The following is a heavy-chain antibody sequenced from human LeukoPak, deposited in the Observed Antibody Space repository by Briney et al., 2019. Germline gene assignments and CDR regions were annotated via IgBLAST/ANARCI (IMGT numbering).Heavy chain of an antibody. V-gene: IGHV1-8*03. J-gene: IGHJ5*02. CDR1: GYTFTSYD. CDR2: MNPNSGNT. Sequence: ASVKVSCKASGYTFTSYDINWVRQATGQGLEWMGWMNPNSGNTGYAQKFQGRVTITRNTSISTAYMELSSLRSEDTAVYYCARGYDSGYDVINWFDPWGQGTLVTVSS. CDR3: ARGYDSGYDVINWFDP. D-gene: IGHD5-12*01.